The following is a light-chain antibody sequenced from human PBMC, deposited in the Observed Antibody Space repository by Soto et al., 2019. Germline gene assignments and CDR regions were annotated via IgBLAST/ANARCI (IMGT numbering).Light chain of an antibody. CDR3: SSYSTSGTHV. J-gene: IGLJ2*01. Sequence: QSALTQPASVSGSPGQSITISCTGASSDVGAYNYVSWYQQHPGKAPKLMMYDVTNRPSGVSNRFSGSKSGNTASLTISGLQAEDEAEYYCSSYSTSGTHVFGGGTKLTVL. V-gene: IGLV2-14*03. CDR2: DVT. CDR1: SSDVGAYNY.